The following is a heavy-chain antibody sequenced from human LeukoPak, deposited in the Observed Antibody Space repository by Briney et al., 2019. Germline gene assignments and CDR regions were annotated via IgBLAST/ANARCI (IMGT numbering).Heavy chain of an antibody. V-gene: IGHV4-59*01. J-gene: IGHJ4*02. CDR2: IYYSGST. D-gene: IGHD1-14*01. CDR1: GGSISSYY. CDR3: ARVAAGYFDY. Sequence: PSETLSLTCTVSGGSISSYYWSWIRQPPGKGLEWIGYIYYSGSTNYNPSLKSRVTISVDTSKNQFSLKLSSVTAADTAVYYCARVAAGYFDYWDQGTLVTVSS.